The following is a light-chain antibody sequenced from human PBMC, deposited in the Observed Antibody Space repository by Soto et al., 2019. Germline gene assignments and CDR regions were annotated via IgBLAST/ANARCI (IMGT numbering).Light chain of an antibody. CDR3: QQLNSYPLT. Sequence: EIVLTQSPGILSLSPGERATLSCRASQSVSSSLAWYQQKPGQAPRLLIYDTSNRATDIPPRFSGSGSGTDFTLTISSLQPEDFATYYCQQLNSYPLTFGGGTKVDIK. J-gene: IGKJ4*01. V-gene: IGKV3-11*01. CDR1: QSVSSS. CDR2: DTS.